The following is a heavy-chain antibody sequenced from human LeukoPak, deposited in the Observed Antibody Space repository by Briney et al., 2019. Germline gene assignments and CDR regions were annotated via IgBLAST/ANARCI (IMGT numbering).Heavy chain of an antibody. CDR2: IRDDGSKQ. D-gene: IGHD3-22*01. Sequence: PGGSLRLSCVASGFPFSNYGMHWVRQTPGKGLEWVAFIRDDGSKQYYLDSVKGRFTISRDDSKNTLYLQMIRLRPDDTGLYYCSTDRHYRSGLYYVLPEYWAPSTLVSVS. V-gene: IGHV3-30*02. CDR3: STDRHYRSGLYYVLPEY. CDR1: GFPFSNYG. J-gene: IGHJ1*01.